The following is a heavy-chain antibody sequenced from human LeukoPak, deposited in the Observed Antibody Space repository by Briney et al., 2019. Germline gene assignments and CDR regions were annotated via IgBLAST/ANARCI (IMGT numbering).Heavy chain of an antibody. CDR3: ARDPALEGTEDYRDFGGVESVDAFDV. D-gene: IGHD4-23*01. V-gene: IGHV1-69*10. Sequence: SVKVSCKASGGTFSSYALSWMRQAPGQGLEWMGRVIPMFVVTDYAQKFQGRVTITADTSTGTAYMELSSLTSDDTAMYYCARDPALEGTEDYRDFGGVESVDAFDVWGQGTMVTVFS. CDR1: GGTFSSYA. J-gene: IGHJ3*01. CDR2: VIPMFVVT.